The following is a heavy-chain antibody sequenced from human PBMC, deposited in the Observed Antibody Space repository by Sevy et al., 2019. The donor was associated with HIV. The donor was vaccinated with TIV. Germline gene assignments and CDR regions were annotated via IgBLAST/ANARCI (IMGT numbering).Heavy chain of an antibody. CDR2: ISSSSSYI. D-gene: IGHD3-3*01. J-gene: IGHJ5*02. CDR3: ARVLYDFWSGYFNWFDP. Sequence: GGSLRLSCAASGFTFSSYSMNWVRQAPGKGLEWVSSISSSSSYIYYADSVKDRFTISRDNAKNSLYLQMNSLRAEDTAVYYCARVLYDFWSGYFNWFDPWGQGTLVTVSS. V-gene: IGHV3-21*01. CDR1: GFTFSSYS.